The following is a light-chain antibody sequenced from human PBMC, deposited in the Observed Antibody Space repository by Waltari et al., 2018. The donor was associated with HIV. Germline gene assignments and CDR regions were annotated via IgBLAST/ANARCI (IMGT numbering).Light chain of an antibody. CDR2: GAS. J-gene: IGKJ4*01. CDR1: QLVTSN. V-gene: IGKV3-15*01. Sequence: IVMTQSPATLSVSPGERVTLSCRARQLVTSNLAWYQQKPGQAPRLLLYGASSRATGVPARFSGNGSGTDFTLTINSLQSEDFAIYYCQQYHKWPPLTFGGGTKVEI. CDR3: QQYHKWPPLT.